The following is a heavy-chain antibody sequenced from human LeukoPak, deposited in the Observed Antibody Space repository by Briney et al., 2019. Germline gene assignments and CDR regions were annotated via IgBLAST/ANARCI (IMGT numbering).Heavy chain of an antibody. CDR2: IYTSGST. CDR1: GGSISSYY. V-gene: IGHV4-4*09. CDR3: ARHRTYYYDSSGYYEGGWFDP. Sequence: NSSETLSLTCTVSGGSISSYYWSWIRQPPGKGLEWIGYIYTSGSTNYNPSLKSRVTISVDTSKNQCSLKLSSVTAADTAVYYCARHRTYYYDSSGYYEGGWFDPWGQGTLVTVSS. J-gene: IGHJ5*02. D-gene: IGHD3-22*01.